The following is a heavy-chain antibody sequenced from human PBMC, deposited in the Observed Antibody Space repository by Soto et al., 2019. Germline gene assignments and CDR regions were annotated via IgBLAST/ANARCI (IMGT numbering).Heavy chain of an antibody. CDR2: ISYDGKNK. Sequence: QVQLVESGGGVVQPGTSLRLSCAASGFTIRSYAIHWVRQAPGKGLEWVAVISYDGKNKYYADSVKGRFTISRDNSKNTLYLHMISLRAGESLVYYCARGCGGSSCGMDVWGQGTPVTVSS. CDR3: ARGCGGSSCGMDV. J-gene: IGHJ6*02. CDR1: GFTIRSYA. D-gene: IGHD2-15*01. V-gene: IGHV3-30*04.